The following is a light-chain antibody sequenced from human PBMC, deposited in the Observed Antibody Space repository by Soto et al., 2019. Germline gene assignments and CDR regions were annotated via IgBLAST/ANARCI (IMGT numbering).Light chain of an antibody. Sequence: QSALTQPRSVSGSPGQSVSISCTGTSRDVGGYHFVSWYQHHPGRAPKLIIYHVSERPSGVPDRFSGSKSGDTASLTISGLQSEDEADYYCSSYAGDSIYVLFGGGTKPTVL. CDR1: SRDVGGYHF. J-gene: IGLJ3*02. CDR3: SSYAGDSIYVL. CDR2: HVS. V-gene: IGLV2-11*01.